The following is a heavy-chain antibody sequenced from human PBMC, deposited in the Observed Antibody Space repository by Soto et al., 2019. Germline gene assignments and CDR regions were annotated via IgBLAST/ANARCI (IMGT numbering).Heavy chain of an antibody. CDR2: IYWNDDK. V-gene: IGHV2-5*01. CDR3: SYSYSSSWCNQRRHFDY. CDR1: GFSLSTSGVG. J-gene: IGHJ4*02. Sequence: VSGPTLVNPTQTLTLTCTFSGFSLSTSGVGVGWIRQPPGKALEWLALIYWNDDKRYSPSLKSRRTTTKDTSKNQVVLTMTNMYPVDTVTYYYSYSYSSSWCNQRRHFDYWGQGTLVTVSS. D-gene: IGHD6-13*01.